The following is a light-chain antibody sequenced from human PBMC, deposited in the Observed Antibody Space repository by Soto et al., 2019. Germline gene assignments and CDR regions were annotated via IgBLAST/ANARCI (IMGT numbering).Light chain of an antibody. V-gene: IGKV3-20*01. CDR1: QSISRY. Sequence: IVLTHSPGHQPLSPGERTPLSSRASQSISRYLAWYQQKPDQGPRLVIYGASSRATGTPDRFRGSGSGRDFTLTINRLEPEDFALYYCQHYGSSSWTFGRGTKVDI. CDR3: QHYGSSSWT. CDR2: GAS. J-gene: IGKJ1*01.